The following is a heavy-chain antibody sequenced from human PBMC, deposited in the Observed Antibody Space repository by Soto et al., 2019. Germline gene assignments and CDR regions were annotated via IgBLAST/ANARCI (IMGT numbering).Heavy chain of an antibody. Sequence: GGSLRLSCAASGFTFSNAWMSWVRQAPGKGLEWVGRIKSKTDCGTTDYAAPVKGRFTISRDDSKNTLYLQMNSLKTEDTAVYYCTTSSAKKSGSDYWGQGTLVTVSS. J-gene: IGHJ4*02. CDR2: IKSKTDCGTT. CDR3: TTSSAKKSGSDY. CDR1: GFTFSNAW. D-gene: IGHD1-26*01. V-gene: IGHV3-15*01.